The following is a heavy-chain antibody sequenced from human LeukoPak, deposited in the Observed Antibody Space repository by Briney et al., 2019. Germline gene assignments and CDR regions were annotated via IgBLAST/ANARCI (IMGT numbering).Heavy chain of an antibody. Sequence: ASVKVSCKASGYTFTGYYMHWVRQAPGQGLAWMGWINPNSGGTNYAQKFQGRVTMTRDTSISTAYMELSRLRSDDTAVYYCARGPMYSGSHHESWGQGTLVTVSS. CDR3: ARGPMYSGSHHES. J-gene: IGHJ5*02. V-gene: IGHV1-2*02. CDR1: GYTFTGYY. CDR2: INPNSGGT. D-gene: IGHD1-26*01.